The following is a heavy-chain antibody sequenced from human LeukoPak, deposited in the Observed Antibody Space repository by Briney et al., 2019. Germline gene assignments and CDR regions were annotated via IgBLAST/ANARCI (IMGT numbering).Heavy chain of an antibody. V-gene: IGHV4-39*01. J-gene: IGHJ5*02. CDR2: IYYGGNI. CDR3: ARQNRYTYDPHWFHP. CDR1: GDYVVATRFY. Sequence: SETLSLTCSVSGDYVVATRFYSAWIRQPPGKGLEWIVSIYYGGNINYDPSLQSRVTISIDTSKNQFSLSLTSVTAADTAAYFCARQNRYTYDPHWFHPWGQGTLVTVSS. D-gene: IGHD5-12*01.